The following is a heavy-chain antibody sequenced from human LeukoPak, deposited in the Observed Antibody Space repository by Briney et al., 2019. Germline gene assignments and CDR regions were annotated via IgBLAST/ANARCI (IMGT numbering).Heavy chain of an antibody. CDR1: GGSISSYY. Sequence: PSETLSLTCTVSGGSISSYYWSWIRQPAGKGLEWIGRIYTSGSTNYNPSLKSRVTMSVDTSKNQFSLKLSSVTAADTAVYYCARRRQRHPRGAAKDDAFDIWGQGTMVTVSS. D-gene: IGHD3-10*01. CDR2: IYTSGST. V-gene: IGHV4-4*07. J-gene: IGHJ3*02. CDR3: ARRRQRHPRGAAKDDAFDI.